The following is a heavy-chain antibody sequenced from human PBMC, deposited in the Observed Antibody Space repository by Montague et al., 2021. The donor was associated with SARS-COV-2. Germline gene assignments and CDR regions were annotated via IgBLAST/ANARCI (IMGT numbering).Heavy chain of an antibody. CDR3: TSGREGNYTVMDV. D-gene: IGHD3-10*01. CDR2: TYYRSKWYN. Sequence: CAISGDSVSSNSATWNWVRQSPSRGLEWLGRTYYRSKWYNDYAVSVRGRVTINPYTSKNQFSLQLNSVTPEDTAIYYCTSGREGNYTVMDVWGQGTTVTVSS. V-gene: IGHV6-1*01. CDR1: GDSVSSNSAT. J-gene: IGHJ6*02.